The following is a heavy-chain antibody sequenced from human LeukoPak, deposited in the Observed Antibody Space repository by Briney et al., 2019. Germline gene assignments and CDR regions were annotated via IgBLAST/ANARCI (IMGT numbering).Heavy chain of an antibody. V-gene: IGHV1-69*13. CDR2: IIPIFGTA. Sequence: ASVKVSCKASGYTFTGYYMHWVRQAPGQGLEWMGGIIPIFGTANYAQKFQGRVTITADESTSTAYMELSSLRSEDTAVYYCASAVTTFAVYAFDIWGQGTMVTVSS. D-gene: IGHD4-17*01. CDR1: GYTFTGYY. CDR3: ASAVTTFAVYAFDI. J-gene: IGHJ3*02.